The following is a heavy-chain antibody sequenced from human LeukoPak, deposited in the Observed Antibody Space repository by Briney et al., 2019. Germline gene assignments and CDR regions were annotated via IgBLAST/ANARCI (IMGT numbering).Heavy chain of an antibody. J-gene: IGHJ4*02. CDR1: GFTFSDYY. CDR2: SANKANSYTT. CDR3: ARGISTGLRSPGF. D-gene: IGHD5-12*01. V-gene: IGHV3-72*01. Sequence: QPGGSLRLSCAASGFTFSDYYMDWVRQAPGKGLEWVGRSANKANSYTTAYAASVQGRFTISRDDSQKSLYLEINSLKTEDTAMYYCARGISTGLRSPGFWGQGTLVTVSP.